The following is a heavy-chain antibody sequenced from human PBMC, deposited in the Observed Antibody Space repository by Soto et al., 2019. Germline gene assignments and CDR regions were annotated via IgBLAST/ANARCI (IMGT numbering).Heavy chain of an antibody. J-gene: IGHJ4*02. CDR2: IKQDGSEK. CDR3: ARVNMIAFGGVLRHYYFDY. CDR1: EFTFSSYW. Sequence: EVQLVESGGGLVQPGGSLRLSCAASEFTFSSYWMSWVRQAPGKGLEWVANIKQDGSEKYYLDSVKGRFTISRENARNSLFLQMNSLRAEDTAMYYCARVNMIAFGGVLRHYYFDYWGQGTLVTVSS. D-gene: IGHD3-16*01. V-gene: IGHV3-7*01.